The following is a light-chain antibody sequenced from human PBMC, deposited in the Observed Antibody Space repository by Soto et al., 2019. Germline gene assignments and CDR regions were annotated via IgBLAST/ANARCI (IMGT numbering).Light chain of an antibody. CDR3: SSYTTTGTQV. CDR2: DVS. CDR1: TSDVGGFDY. Sequence: QSALTQPASVSGSPGQSITLSCTGTTSDVGGFDYVSWYQQHPGKVPKLMIFDVSNRPSGVSDRFPGSKSGNTASLTISGLQAEDEADYYCSSYTTTGTQVFGTGTKLTVL. V-gene: IGLV2-14*03. J-gene: IGLJ1*01.